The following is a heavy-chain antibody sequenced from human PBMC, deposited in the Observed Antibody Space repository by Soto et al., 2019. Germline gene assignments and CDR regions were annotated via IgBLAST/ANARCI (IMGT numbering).Heavy chain of an antibody. CDR1: GFSFSDYY. CDR3: ARGNALYDY. D-gene: IGHD2-2*01. V-gene: IGHV3-11*01. J-gene: IGHJ4*02. CDR2: IRSSDNTR. Sequence: GGSLRLSCAASGFSFSDYYMSWIRQAPGKGLEWVSYIRSSDNTRYYADSVKGRFTISRDNAKNSLYLQMNSLRAEDTAVYYCARGNALYDYWGQGTLVTVSS.